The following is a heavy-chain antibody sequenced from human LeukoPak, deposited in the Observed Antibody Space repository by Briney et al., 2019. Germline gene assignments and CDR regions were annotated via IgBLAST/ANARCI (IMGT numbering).Heavy chain of an antibody. CDR2: ISSSGSTI. CDR3: ARCPATGDHIDY. Sequence: GGSLRLSCAASGFTFSSYEMNWVRQAPGKGLEWVSYISSSGSTIYYADSVKGRFTISRDNDKSSLYLQMNSLRAEDTAVYYCARCPATGDHIDYWGQGTLVTVSS. D-gene: IGHD7-27*01. CDR1: GFTFSSYE. J-gene: IGHJ4*02. V-gene: IGHV3-48*03.